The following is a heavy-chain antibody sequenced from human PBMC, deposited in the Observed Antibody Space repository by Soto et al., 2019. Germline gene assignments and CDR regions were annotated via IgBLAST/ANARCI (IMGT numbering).Heavy chain of an antibody. D-gene: IGHD4-17*01. CDR2: IYYSGST. V-gene: IGHV4-39*01. CDR1: GGSISSSSYY. CDR3: ARRVGTTSYGMDV. J-gene: IGHJ6*01. Sequence: PSETLSLTCTVSGGSISSSSYYWGWIRQPPGKGLEWIGSIYYSGSTYYNPSLKSRVTISVDTSKNQFSLKLSSVTAADTAVYYCARRVGTTSYGMDVWGQGTMVTVSS.